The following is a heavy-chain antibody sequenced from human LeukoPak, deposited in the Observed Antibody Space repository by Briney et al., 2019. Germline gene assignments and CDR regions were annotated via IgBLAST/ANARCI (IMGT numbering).Heavy chain of an antibody. J-gene: IGHJ4*02. Sequence: PGGSLRLSCAASGFTFSDYAMTWVRQAPGKGLEWVSGISASGGRTYYADSVKGRFTFSRDNSKNTLYLQMNSLGAEDTAIYYCAKDFFGYGGNQVPPYYFDYWGQGTLVTVSS. V-gene: IGHV3-23*01. CDR3: AKDFFGYGGNQVPPYYFDY. D-gene: IGHD4-23*01. CDR1: GFTFSDYA. CDR2: ISASGGRT.